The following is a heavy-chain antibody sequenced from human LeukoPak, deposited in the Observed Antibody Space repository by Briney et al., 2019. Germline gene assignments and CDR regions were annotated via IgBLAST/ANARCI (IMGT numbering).Heavy chain of an antibody. V-gene: IGHV4-38-2*02. J-gene: IGHJ5*02. D-gene: IGHD6-19*01. Sequence: SETLSLTCTVSGYSISSDYYWGWIRQPPGKGLEWIGSVHHSGRTYYNPSLKSRVTISVDTSKNQFSLKLSSVTAADTAVYYCASLQTIAVAGINWFDPWGQGTLVTVSS. CDR2: VHHSGRT. CDR3: ASLQTIAVAGINWFDP. CDR1: GYSISSDYY.